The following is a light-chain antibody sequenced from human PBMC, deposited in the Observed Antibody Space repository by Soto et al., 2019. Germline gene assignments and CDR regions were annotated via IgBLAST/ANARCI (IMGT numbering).Light chain of an antibody. CDR1: ESINNN. J-gene: IGKJ1*01. CDR3: QQYHNCSLWT. Sequence: EIVMPQSPATLSVSPGQSAALYCWASESINNNLAWYQQTPCHAPRRLIYGASTRGTGGPARFSGSGAGAEFSLTISCFQSEDFAVYSCQQYHNCSLWTFGQGAKVAIK. V-gene: IGKV3-15*01. CDR2: GAS.